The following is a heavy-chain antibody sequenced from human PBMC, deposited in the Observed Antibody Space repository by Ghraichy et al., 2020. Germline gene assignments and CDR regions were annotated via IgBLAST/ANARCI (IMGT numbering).Heavy chain of an antibody. Sequence: SETLSLTCAVYGGSFSGFYWSWIRQPPGKGLEWIGEINDSGSTNYNPSLKSRVSISVDTSKNQFSLKVNSVTAADTAVYYCAGPAGDCSGDRCYLLGYWGQGTLVTVSS. J-gene: IGHJ4*02. CDR2: INDSGST. CDR3: AGPAGDCSGDRCYLLGY. D-gene: IGHD2-15*01. CDR1: GGSFSGFY. V-gene: IGHV4-34*01.